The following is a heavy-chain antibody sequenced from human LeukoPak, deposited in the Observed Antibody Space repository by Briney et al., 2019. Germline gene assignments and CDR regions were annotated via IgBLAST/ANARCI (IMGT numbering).Heavy chain of an antibody. Sequence: GGSLRLSCVASGFTFSTYWMSWVRQAPGEGLEWVANIKADGSVRFYVDSVEGRFTIFRDNAKNSLYLQMNSLRVEDTAMYYCARGEFGDLRYDYWGQGSLVTVSS. V-gene: IGHV3-7*03. CDR1: GFTFSTYW. J-gene: IGHJ4*02. CDR3: ARGEFGDLRYDY. CDR2: IKADGSVR. D-gene: IGHD4-17*01.